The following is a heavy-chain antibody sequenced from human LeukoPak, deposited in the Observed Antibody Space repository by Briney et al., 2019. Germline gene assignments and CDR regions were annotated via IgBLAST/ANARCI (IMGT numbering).Heavy chain of an antibody. Sequence: GGSLRLSCAASGFTFSSYAMSWVRQAPGKGLEWVSAISGSGGSTYYADSVKGRFTISRDNSKNTLYLQMNSLRAEDTAVYYCAKDRYYYDSSGYYIHDAFDIWGQGTMVTVSS. CDR1: GFTFSSYA. V-gene: IGHV3-23*01. CDR3: AKDRYYYDSSGYYIHDAFDI. D-gene: IGHD3-22*01. CDR2: ISGSGGST. J-gene: IGHJ3*02.